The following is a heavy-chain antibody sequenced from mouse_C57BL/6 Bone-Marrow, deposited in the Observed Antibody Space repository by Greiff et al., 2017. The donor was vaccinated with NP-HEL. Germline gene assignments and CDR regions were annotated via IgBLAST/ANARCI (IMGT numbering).Heavy chain of an antibody. J-gene: IGHJ1*03. Sequence: VQLQQPGAELVKPGASVKMSCKASGYTFTSYWITWVKQRPGQGLEWIGDIYPGSGSTNYNEKFKSKATLTVDTSSSTAYMQLRSLTSEDSAVYYCATGLYDGYYWYFDVWGTGTTVTVSS. CDR2: IYPGSGST. CDR1: GYTFTSYW. CDR3: ATGLYDGYYWYFDV. D-gene: IGHD2-3*01. V-gene: IGHV1-55*01.